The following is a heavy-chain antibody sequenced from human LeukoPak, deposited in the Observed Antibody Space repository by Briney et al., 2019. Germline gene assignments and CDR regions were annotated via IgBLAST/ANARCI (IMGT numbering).Heavy chain of an antibody. CDR1: GFTFSNHF. CDR3: ARDSRTAAGTFDY. D-gene: IGHD6-13*01. Sequence: GGSLRLSCSTSGFTFSNHFMHWVRQAPGKGLEYVSSIGPNGASTLYADSVKGRFTISRDNSKNTLDLQMNSLRGEDTAVYYCARDSRTAAGTFDYWGQGILVTVSS. V-gene: IGHV3-64*04. J-gene: IGHJ4*02. CDR2: IGPNGAST.